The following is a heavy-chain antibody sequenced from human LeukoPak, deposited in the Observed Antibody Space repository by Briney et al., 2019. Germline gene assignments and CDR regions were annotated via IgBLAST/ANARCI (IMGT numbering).Heavy chain of an antibody. Sequence: SETLSLTCTVSGGSISSYYWSWLRQPAGKGLEWIGRIYSRGSTNYNPSLKSRVTMSVDTSMKQFSLKLTSVTAADTAVYYCARNDYGDANWLDPWGQGTLVTVSS. D-gene: IGHD4-17*01. CDR3: ARNDYGDANWLDP. V-gene: IGHV4-4*07. CDR2: IYSRGST. CDR1: GGSISSYY. J-gene: IGHJ5*02.